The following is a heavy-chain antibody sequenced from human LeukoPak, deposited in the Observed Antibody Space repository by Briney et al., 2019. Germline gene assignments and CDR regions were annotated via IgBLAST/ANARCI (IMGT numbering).Heavy chain of an antibody. CDR1: GGSISSYY. Sequence: PSETLSLTCTVPGGSISSYYWSWIRQPPGKGLEWIGYIYYSGSTNYNPSLKSRVTISVDTSKNQFSLKVSSVTASDTAVYYCARRNNYGDYVDYWGQGTLVTVSS. V-gene: IGHV4-59*08. CDR3: ARRNNYGDYVDY. D-gene: IGHD4-17*01. J-gene: IGHJ4*02. CDR2: IYYSGST.